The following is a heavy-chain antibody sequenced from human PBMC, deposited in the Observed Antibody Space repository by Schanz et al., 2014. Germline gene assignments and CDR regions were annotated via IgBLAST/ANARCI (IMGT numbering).Heavy chain of an antibody. D-gene: IGHD6-19*01. CDR2: IKSKTDGGTT. J-gene: IGHJ4*02. CDR1: GFTFSSYS. CDR3: TTYCDGGCAIDN. V-gene: IGHV3-15*02. Sequence: EVQLLESGGTVVQPGGSLRLSCSASGFTFSSYSMYWVRQAPGKGLEWVGRIKSKTDGGTTDYAAPVKGRFTISRDDSKNTLFLQMNSLKTEDTAVYYCTTYCDGGCAIDNWGQGALVTVSS.